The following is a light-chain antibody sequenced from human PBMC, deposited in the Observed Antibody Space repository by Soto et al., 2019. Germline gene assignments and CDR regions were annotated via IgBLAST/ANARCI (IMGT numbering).Light chain of an antibody. Sequence: IVLTRPPATLFVSRGERATPSSSASHSVSSDLAWYHQKPGQPPRLLIYGASTRATGIPDRFSGSGSGTEFTLTISSLQSEDLAVYYCQQYYTSPLTFGGGTKVDIK. V-gene: IGKV3-15*01. CDR2: GAS. J-gene: IGKJ4*01. CDR3: QQYYTSPLT. CDR1: HSVSSD.